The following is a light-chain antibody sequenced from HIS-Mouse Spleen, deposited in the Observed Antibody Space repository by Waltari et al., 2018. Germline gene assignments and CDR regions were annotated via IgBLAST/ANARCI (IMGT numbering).Light chain of an antibody. J-gene: IGLJ3*02. CDR2: DNN. CDR1: SSTIWNNY. Sequence: QSVLTQPPSVSAAPGQKVTISCSGSSSTIWNNYVSAYQQLPGTAPKLLIYDNNKRPSGIPDRFSGSKSGTSATLGITGLQTGDEADYYCGTWDSSLSAEVFGGGTKLTVL. V-gene: IGLV1-51*01. CDR3: GTWDSSLSAEV.